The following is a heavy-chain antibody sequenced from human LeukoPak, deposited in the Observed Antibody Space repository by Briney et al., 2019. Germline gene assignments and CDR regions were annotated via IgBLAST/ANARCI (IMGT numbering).Heavy chain of an antibody. J-gene: IGHJ4*02. CDR2: ISPSGTDI. CDR1: GFTFTDTY. V-gene: IGHV3-11*01. Sequence: GGSLRLSCAVSGFTFTDTYMTWIRQAPGRGLESLSYISPSGTDISYADSVKGRFTISRDNAKNSLYLQMNSLRAGDTAVYYCTRGPRRLDYWGQGTLVTVSS. CDR3: TRGPRRLDY.